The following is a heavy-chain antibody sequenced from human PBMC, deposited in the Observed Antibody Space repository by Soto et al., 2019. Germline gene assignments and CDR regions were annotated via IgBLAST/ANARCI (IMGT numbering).Heavy chain of an antibody. Sequence: PGGSLRLSCAASGFTFSSYSMNWVRQAPGKGLEWVSSISSSSSNIYYADSVKGRFTISRDNSKNTVYLQMNSLRVEDTAVYYCAKRGRIAATGPNWFDAWGQGTLVTVPS. J-gene: IGHJ5*02. CDR1: GFTFSSYS. CDR2: ISSSSSNI. CDR3: AKRGRIAATGPNWFDA. V-gene: IGHV3-21*01. D-gene: IGHD6-13*01.